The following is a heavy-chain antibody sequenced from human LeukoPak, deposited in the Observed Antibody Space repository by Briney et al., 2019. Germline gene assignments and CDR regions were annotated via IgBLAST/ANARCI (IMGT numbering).Heavy chain of an antibody. V-gene: IGHV4-59*12. CDR3: ASNYVWGRPIDY. Sequence: PSETLSLTCTVSGGSISVYYWSWIRQPPGKGLEWIGYIYYSGSTNYNPSLKSRVTISVDTSKNQFSLKLSSVTAADTAVYYCASNYVWGRPIDYWGQGTLVTVSS. J-gene: IGHJ4*02. D-gene: IGHD3-16*01. CDR2: IYYSGST. CDR1: GGSISVYY.